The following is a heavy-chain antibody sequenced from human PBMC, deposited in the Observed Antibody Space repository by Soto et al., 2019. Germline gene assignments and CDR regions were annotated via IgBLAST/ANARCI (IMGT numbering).Heavy chain of an antibody. J-gene: IGHJ6*02. V-gene: IGHV3-33*01. CDR3: ARDRDTDMVGSTWGMDV. Sequence: PGGSLRLSCAASGFTFSSYGMHWVRQAPGKGLEWVAVIWYDGSNKYYADSVKGRFTISRDNSKNTLYLQMNSLRAEDTAVYYCARDRDTDMVGSTWGMDVWGQGTTVTVSS. D-gene: IGHD5-18*01. CDR2: IWYDGSNK. CDR1: GFTFSSYG.